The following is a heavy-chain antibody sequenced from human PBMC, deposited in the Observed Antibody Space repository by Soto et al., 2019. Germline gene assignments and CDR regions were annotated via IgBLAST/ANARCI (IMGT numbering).Heavy chain of an antibody. CDR3: ARVSTTEYYGSGSSYSFADY. Sequence: QVQLQEAGPGLVKPSQTLSLTCTVSGGSISSGGYFWSWIRQHPGKGLEWIGYISYSGSTYYNQYLTSRVNMLLDTSKNQFSLKVSSVSAADTAVYYCARVSTTEYYGSGSSYSFADYWGPGTLVTVSS. CDR1: GGSISSGGYF. D-gene: IGHD3-10*01. V-gene: IGHV4-31*03. J-gene: IGHJ4*02. CDR2: ISYSGST.